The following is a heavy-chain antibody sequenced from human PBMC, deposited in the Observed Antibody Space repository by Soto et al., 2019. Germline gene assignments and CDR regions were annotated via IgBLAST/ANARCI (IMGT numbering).Heavy chain of an antibody. CDR2: ISYDGTNK. V-gene: IGHV3-30-3*01. Sequence: PXGSLRLSCAAAGVSLSISPIHWVRQAPGKGPDWVALISYDGTNKFYADSVKGRFTISRDNSKSTLYLQVDSLRPEDAAVYYCARDPKTSGGQHWAFNYFDSWGQGTLVTVSS. D-gene: IGHD7-27*01. CDR1: GVSLSISP. J-gene: IGHJ4*02. CDR3: ARDPKTSGGQHWAFNYFDS.